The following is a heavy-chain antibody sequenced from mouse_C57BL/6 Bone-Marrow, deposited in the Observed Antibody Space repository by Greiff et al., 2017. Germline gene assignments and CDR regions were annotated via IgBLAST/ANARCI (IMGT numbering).Heavy chain of an antibody. CDR3: ANDGYNRYFDV. CDR1: GYTFTSYD. D-gene: IGHD2-3*01. CDR2: IYPRDGST. J-gene: IGHJ1*03. Sequence: QVQLKQSGPELVKPGASVKLSCKASGYTFTSYDINWVKQRPGQGLEWIGWIYPRDGSTKYNEKFKGKATLTVATSSSTAYMELHSLTSEDAAVYFCANDGYNRYFDVWGTGTTVTVSS. V-gene: IGHV1-85*01.